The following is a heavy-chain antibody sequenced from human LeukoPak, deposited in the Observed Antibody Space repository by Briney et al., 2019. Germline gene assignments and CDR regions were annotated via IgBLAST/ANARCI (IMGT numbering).Heavy chain of an antibody. CDR1: GYTFTGYN. CDR3: ARMGSYGDEKEGYYYYGMDV. J-gene: IGHJ6*02. D-gene: IGHD4-17*01. CDR2: INTNSGGT. Sequence: GAAGKLTRKASGYTFTGYNMYMVREGPGQGLERMGGINTNSGGTNYARKFKGRVTMTRDTSISTAYMELSRLRSDDTAVYYCARMGSYGDEKEGYYYYGMDVWGQGTTVTVSS. V-gene: IGHV1-2*02.